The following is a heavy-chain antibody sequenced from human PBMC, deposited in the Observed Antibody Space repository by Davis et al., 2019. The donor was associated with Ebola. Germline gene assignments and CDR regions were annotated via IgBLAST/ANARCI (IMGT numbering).Heavy chain of an antibody. Sequence: SETLSLTCTVSGGSISSSGYYWSWIRQPPGKGLEWIGEINHSGSTNYNPSLKSRVTISVDTSKNQFSLKLSSVTAADTAVYYCARLYSNFYYYYYGMDVWGQGTTVTVSS. CDR3: ARLYSNFYYYYYGMDV. D-gene: IGHD4-11*01. V-gene: IGHV4-39*07. CDR1: GGSISSSGYY. J-gene: IGHJ6*02. CDR2: INHSGST.